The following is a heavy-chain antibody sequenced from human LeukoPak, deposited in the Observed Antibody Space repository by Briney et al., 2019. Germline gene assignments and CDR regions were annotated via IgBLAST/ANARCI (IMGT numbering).Heavy chain of an antibody. CDR2: INPNSGGT. J-gene: IGHJ4*02. CDR1: GYTFTGYY. CDR3: ARDLLVRGIMRDY. D-gene: IGHD3-10*01. Sequence: AAVKVSCKASGYTFTGYYMHWVRQAPGQGLEWMGWINPNSGGTNYAQKFQGRVTMTRDTSISTDYMELSRLRSDDTAVYYCARDLLVRGIMRDYWGQGTLVTVSS. V-gene: IGHV1-2*02.